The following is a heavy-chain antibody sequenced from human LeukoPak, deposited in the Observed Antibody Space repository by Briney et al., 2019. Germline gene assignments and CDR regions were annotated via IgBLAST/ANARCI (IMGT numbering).Heavy chain of an antibody. J-gene: IGHJ3*02. CDR1: GYSFTSYW. CDR2: IYPGDSDT. D-gene: IGHD6-13*01. V-gene: IGHV5-51*01. Sequence: GESLKISCKGSGYSFTSYWIGWVRQMPGKGLEWMGIIYPGDSDTRYSPSFQGQVTISADKSISTAYLQWSGLKASDTAMYYCARRVGAYSSSWYKMNAFDIWGQGTMVTVSP. CDR3: ARRVGAYSSSWYKMNAFDI.